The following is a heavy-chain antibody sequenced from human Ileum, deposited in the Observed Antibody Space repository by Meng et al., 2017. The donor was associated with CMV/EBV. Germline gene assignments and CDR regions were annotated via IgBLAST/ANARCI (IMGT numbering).Heavy chain of an antibody. CDR2: LSSDETNE. CDR3: ARGTSSGDYLVDY. Sequence: GESLKISCVASGFALSNYAIHLVRQAPGKGLEWVALLSSDETNEKYADSVKGRFAISRDNSKNTVCLQMNSLRLDDTAVYYWARGTSSGDYLVDYWGQGTLVTVSS. V-gene: IGHV3-30*09. D-gene: IGHD3-10*01. J-gene: IGHJ4*02. CDR1: GFALSNYA.